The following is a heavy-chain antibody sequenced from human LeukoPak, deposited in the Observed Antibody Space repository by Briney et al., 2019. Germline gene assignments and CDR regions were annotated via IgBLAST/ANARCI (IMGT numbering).Heavy chain of an antibody. CDR2: IYYSGST. J-gene: IGHJ3*02. V-gene: IGHV4-59*12. CDR3: ARGYYDSSGDYAFDI. D-gene: IGHD3-22*01. Sequence: SETLSLTCTVSGGSISSYYWSWIRQPPGKGLEWIGYIYYSGSTNYNPSLKSRVTISVDTSKNQFSLKLSSVTAADTAVYYCARGYYDSSGDYAFDIWGQGTMVTVSS. CDR1: GGSISSYY.